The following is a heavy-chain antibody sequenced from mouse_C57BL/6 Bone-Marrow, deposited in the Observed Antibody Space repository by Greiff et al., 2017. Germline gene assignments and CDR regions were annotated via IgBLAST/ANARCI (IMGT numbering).Heavy chain of an antibody. CDR1: GYTFTGYW. CDR2: ILPGSGST. Sequence: QVQLQQSGAELMKPGASVKLSCKATGYTFTGYWIEWVKQRPGHGLEWIGEILPGSGSTNYNEKFKGKATFTADTSSNPAYMQLSSLTTEDSAIYYCASHYYGSSYVYAMDYWGQGTSVTVSS. V-gene: IGHV1-9*01. D-gene: IGHD1-1*01. CDR3: ASHYYGSSYVYAMDY. J-gene: IGHJ4*01.